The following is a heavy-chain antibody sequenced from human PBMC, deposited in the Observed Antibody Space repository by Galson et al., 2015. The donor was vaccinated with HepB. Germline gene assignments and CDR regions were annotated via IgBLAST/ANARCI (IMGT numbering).Heavy chain of an antibody. CDR2: ISYDGITK. J-gene: IGHJ6*02. CDR1: GFTFTSYA. D-gene: IGHD6-13*01. Sequence: SLRLSCAASGFTFTSYALHWVRQAPGKGLEWVAVISYDGITKYYADSVKGRFTISRDNSKNTLSLQMNSLRVEDTAVYYCVRVDSSSWLYYGTDVWGQGTRVTVSS. V-gene: IGHV3-30-3*01. CDR3: VRVDSSSWLYYGTDV.